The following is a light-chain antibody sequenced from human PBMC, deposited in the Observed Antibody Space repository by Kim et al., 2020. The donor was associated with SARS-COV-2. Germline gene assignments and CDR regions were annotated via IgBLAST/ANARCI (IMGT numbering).Light chain of an antibody. CDR3: QQYNSYPLT. CDR1: QGISED. Sequence: ASGGDRVTITCRARQGISEDLAWYQQKPGKAPKSLIYAASNVQSGVSSKFSGSGSGRDFILTISSLQPEDSATYYCQQYNSYPLTFGGGTKVDIK. V-gene: IGKV1-16*02. J-gene: IGKJ4*01. CDR2: AAS.